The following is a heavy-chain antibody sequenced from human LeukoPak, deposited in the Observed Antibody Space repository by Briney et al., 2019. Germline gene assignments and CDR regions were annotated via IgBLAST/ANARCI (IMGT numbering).Heavy chain of an antibody. CDR2: INWNGDRT. D-gene: IGHD3-10*01. CDR1: GFTFHDYD. CDR3: ARRDYYGSGSPDF. J-gene: IGHJ4*02. V-gene: IGHV3-20*04. Sequence: PGRSLRLSCAASGFTFHDYDMSWVRQSPGKGLEWVSGINWNGDRTGYADSVKGRFTISRDNAKKSLYLQMNSLRAEDTALYYCARRDYYGSGSPDFWSQGTLVTVSS.